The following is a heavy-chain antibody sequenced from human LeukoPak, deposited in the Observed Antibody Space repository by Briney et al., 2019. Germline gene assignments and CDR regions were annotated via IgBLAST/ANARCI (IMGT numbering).Heavy chain of an antibody. V-gene: IGHV3-21*01. Sequence: GGSLRLSCVASGFTFSSYSMNWVRQAPGKGLEWVSSISSSSYIYYADSVKGRFTISRDNAKNSLYLQMNSLRAEDTAVYYCARVLIVENDFDIWGQGTMVIVSS. CDR3: ARVLIVENDFDI. CDR2: ISSSSYI. CDR1: GFTFSSYS. D-gene: IGHD3-22*01. J-gene: IGHJ3*02.